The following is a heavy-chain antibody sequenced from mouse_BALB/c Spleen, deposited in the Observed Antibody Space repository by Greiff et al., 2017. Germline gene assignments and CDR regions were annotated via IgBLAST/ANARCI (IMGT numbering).Heavy chain of an antibody. CDR3: ARVIWDGAMDY. CDR2: IYPGDGDT. D-gene: IGHD4-1*01. V-gene: IGHV1-80*01. J-gene: IGHJ4*01. Sequence: QVQLKESGAELVRPGSSVKISCKASGYAFSSYWMNWVKQRPGQGLEWIGQIYPGDGDTNYNGKFKGKATLTADKSSSTAYMQLSSLTSEDSAVYFCARVIWDGAMDYWGQGTSVTVSS. CDR1: GYAFSSYW.